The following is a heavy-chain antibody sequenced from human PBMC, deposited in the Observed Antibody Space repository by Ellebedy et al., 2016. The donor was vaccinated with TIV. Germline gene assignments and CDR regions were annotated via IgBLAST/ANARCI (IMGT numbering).Heavy chain of an antibody. D-gene: IGHD1-14*01. CDR3: ARDRRAGGNFYNHYGMDV. V-gene: IGHV4-30-4*01. CDR1: GDSVTSAENY. CDR2: IHYNGDT. J-gene: IGHJ6*02. Sequence: LRLXCIVSGDSVTSAENYWSWVRQAPGKGLEWIGDIHYNGDTNFSPPLKSRISMSIDMSKNQFSLNLSSVTAADTAVYFCARDRRAGGNFYNHYGMDVWGQGTTVTVSS.